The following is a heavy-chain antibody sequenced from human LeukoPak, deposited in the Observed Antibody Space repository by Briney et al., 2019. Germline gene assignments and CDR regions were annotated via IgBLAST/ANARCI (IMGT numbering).Heavy chain of an antibody. CDR1: GLTLRQDY. J-gene: IGHJ5*02. CDR2: SSSSNNFR. D-gene: IGHD2/OR15-2a*01. CDR3: ARGAIA. Sequence: VGALILSCASSGLTLRQDYMSVIRQAPGNGVEGDPYSSSSNNFRKYADSLKGRFTISRDNPKNSLDLQMNSLRAEDTAVYYCARGAIAWGQGTLVTVSS. V-gene: IGHV3-11*06.